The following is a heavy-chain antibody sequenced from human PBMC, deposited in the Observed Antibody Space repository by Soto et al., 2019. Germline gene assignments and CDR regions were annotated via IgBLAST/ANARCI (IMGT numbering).Heavy chain of an antibody. J-gene: IGHJ4*02. D-gene: IGHD6-13*01. Sequence: GGSLRLSCAASGFTFSSYAMSWVRQAPGKGLEWVSAISGSGGSTYYADSVKGRFTISRDNSKNTLYLQMNSLRAEDTAVYYCAKSTSAAGERAWDFDYWGQGTLVTVSS. CDR2: ISGSGGST. CDR1: GFTFSSYA. CDR3: AKSTSAAGERAWDFDY. V-gene: IGHV3-23*01.